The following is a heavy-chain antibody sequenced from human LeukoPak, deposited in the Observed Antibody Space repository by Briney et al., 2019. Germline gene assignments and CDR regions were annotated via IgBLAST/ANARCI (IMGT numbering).Heavy chain of an antibody. J-gene: IGHJ4*02. CDR2: IYYSGST. D-gene: IGHD3-3*01. CDR3: ARVHTYYDFWSGYYPGNFDY. Sequence: PSETLSLTCTVSGGSISSGGYYWSWIRQPPGKGLEWIGYIYYSGSTNYNPSLKSRVTISVDTSKNQFSLKLSSVTAADTAVYYCARVHTYYDFWSGYYPGNFDYWGQGTLVTVSS. V-gene: IGHV4-61*08. CDR1: GGSISSGGYY.